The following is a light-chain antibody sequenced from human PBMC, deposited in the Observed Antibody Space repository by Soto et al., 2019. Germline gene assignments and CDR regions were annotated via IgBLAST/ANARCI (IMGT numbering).Light chain of an antibody. CDR1: SSNTGAGYD. Sequence: QSVLTQPPSVSGAPGQRVTISCTGSSSNTGAGYDVHWYQQLPGTAPKLLIYGNGNRPSGVPDRFSGSKSGTSASLAITGLQAEDEADYYCQSYDSSLSGWVFGGGTKLTVL. CDR3: QSYDSSLSGWV. CDR2: GNG. J-gene: IGLJ3*02. V-gene: IGLV1-40*01.